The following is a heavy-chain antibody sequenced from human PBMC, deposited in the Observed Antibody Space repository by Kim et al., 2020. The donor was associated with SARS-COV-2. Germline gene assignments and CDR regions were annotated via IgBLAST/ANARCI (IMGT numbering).Heavy chain of an antibody. Sequence: GGSLRLSCAASGFTFSDYYMSWIRQAPGKGLEWVSYISSSSSYTNYADSVKGRFTISRDNAKNSLYLQMNSLRAEDTAVYYCARDQKWKYYDILTGSDAFDIWGQGTMVTVSS. V-gene: IGHV3-11*06. CDR1: GFTFSDYY. CDR2: ISSSSSYT. D-gene: IGHD3-9*01. CDR3: ARDQKWKYYDILTGSDAFDI. J-gene: IGHJ3*02.